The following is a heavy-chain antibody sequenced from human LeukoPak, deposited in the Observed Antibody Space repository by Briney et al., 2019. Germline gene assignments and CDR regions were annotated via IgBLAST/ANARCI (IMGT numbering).Heavy chain of an antibody. D-gene: IGHD3-10*01. V-gene: IGHV3-48*03. CDR3: AGSSPYGYFDY. J-gene: IGHJ4*02. CDR1: GFTFRGHE. CDR2: IGTSGRTI. Sequence: GGSLRLSCAASGFTFRGHELNWVRQAPGKGLEWVSYIGTSGRTIYYADSVKGRFTISRDNAKNSLFLQMNTLRVEDTAVYYCAGSSPYGYFDYWAQGTLVTVSS.